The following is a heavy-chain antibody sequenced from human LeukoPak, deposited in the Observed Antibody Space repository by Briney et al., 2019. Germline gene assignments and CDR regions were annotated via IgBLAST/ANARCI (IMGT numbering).Heavy chain of an antibody. Sequence: GGSPRLSCAASGFTFSDYYMSWIRQAPGQGLEWVSYISASNSYTNYADSVKGRFTISRDNAKNSLYLQMNSLRAEDTAVYYCARDIAGPARSDYWGQG. CDR3: ARDIAGPARSDY. CDR2: ISASNSYT. J-gene: IGHJ4*02. D-gene: IGHD2-15*01. V-gene: IGHV3-11*05. CDR1: GFTFSDYY.